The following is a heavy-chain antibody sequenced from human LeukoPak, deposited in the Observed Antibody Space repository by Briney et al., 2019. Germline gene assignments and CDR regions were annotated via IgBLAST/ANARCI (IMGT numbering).Heavy chain of an antibody. V-gene: IGHV4-59*01. CDR2: IYDSGTT. J-gene: IGHJ4*02. CDR1: GGSISSYY. CDR3: ARGVYIAAAQYGY. Sequence: SETLSLTCTVSGGSISSYYWSWIRQPPGKGLEWIGYIYDSGTTNYNPSLKSRVTISVDTSKKQFSLKLSSVPAADTAVYYCARGVYIAAAQYGYWGQGTLVTVSS. D-gene: IGHD6-13*01.